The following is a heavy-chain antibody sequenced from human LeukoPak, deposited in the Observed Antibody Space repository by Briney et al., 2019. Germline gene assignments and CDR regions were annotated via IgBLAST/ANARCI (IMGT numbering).Heavy chain of an antibody. CDR3: ARVVVVAATRLYFDY. D-gene: IGHD2-15*01. Sequence: PSETLSLTCTVSGGSVSSGSYYWSWIRQPPGKGLEWIGYIYYSGSTNYNPSLKSRVTISVDTSKNQFSLKLSSVTAADTAVYYCARVVVVAATRLYFDYWGQGTLVTVSS. CDR2: IYYSGST. V-gene: IGHV4-61*01. CDR1: GGSVSSGSYY. J-gene: IGHJ4*02.